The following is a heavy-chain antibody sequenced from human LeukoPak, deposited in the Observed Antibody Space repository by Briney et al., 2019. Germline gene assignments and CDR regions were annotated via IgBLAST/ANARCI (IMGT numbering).Heavy chain of an antibody. Sequence: SVKVSCKASGGTFSNYAISWVRQAPGQGLEWMGGIIPIFGTTNYAQKFQGRVTITADESTSTAYMELSSLRSEDTAVYYCARFPNTAMVMGLEYYYYGMDVWGQGTTVTVSS. CDR2: IIPIFGTT. D-gene: IGHD5-18*01. CDR3: ARFPNTAMVMGLEYYYYGMDV. CDR1: GGTFSNYA. J-gene: IGHJ6*02. V-gene: IGHV1-69*13.